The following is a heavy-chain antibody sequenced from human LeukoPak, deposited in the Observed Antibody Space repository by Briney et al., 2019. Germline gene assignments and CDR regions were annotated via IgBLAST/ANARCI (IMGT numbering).Heavy chain of an antibody. D-gene: IGHD4-23*01. V-gene: IGHV3-30*03. CDR2: ISYDGSNK. CDR3: ARTGYAVVRRLDY. Sequence: GGSLRLSCAASGFTFSSYGMHWVRQAPGKGLEWVAVISYDGSNKYYADSVKGRFTISRDNSKNTLYLQMNSLRAEDTAVYYCARTGYAVVRRLDYWGQGTLVTVSS. J-gene: IGHJ4*02. CDR1: GFTFSSYG.